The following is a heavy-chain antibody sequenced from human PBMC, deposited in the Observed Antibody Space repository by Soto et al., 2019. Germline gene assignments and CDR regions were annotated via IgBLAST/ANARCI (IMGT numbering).Heavy chain of an antibody. Sequence: ASVKVSCKASGYTFTSYGISWVRQAPGQGLEWMGWISAYNGNTNYAQKLQGRVTMTTDTSTSTAYMELRSLRSDDTAVYYCAREAYRCSGGSCYYYGTDVWGQGTTVTVSS. J-gene: IGHJ6*02. CDR3: AREAYRCSGGSCYYYGTDV. V-gene: IGHV1-18*01. CDR2: ISAYNGNT. CDR1: GYTFTSYG. D-gene: IGHD2-15*01.